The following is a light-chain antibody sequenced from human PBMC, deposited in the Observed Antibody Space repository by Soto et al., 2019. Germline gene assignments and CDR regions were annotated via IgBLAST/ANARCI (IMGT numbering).Light chain of an antibody. CDR2: GNS. CDR1: SSNIGAGYD. J-gene: IGLJ2*01. V-gene: IGLV1-40*01. Sequence: VLTQPPSVSGAPGQRVTISCTGSSSNIGAGYDVHWYQQLPGTAPKLLIYGNSNRPSGVPDRFSGSKSGTSASLAITGLQAEDEADYYCQSYDSSLSGPYVVFGGGTKLTVL. CDR3: QSYDSSLSGPYVV.